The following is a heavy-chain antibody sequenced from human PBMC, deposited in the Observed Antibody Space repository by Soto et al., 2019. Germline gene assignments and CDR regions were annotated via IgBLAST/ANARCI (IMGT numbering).Heavy chain of an antibody. CDR3: ARDGDTLGIAARPGLDY. D-gene: IGHD6-6*01. V-gene: IGHV3-21*01. CDR2: ISSSSSYM. J-gene: IGHJ4*02. CDR1: GFTFSSYS. Sequence: GGSLRLSCAASGFTFSSYSMNWVRQAPGKGLEWVSSISSSSSYMYYADSVKGRFTISRDNAKNSLYLQMNSLRAEDTAVYYCARDGDTLGIAARPGLDYWGQGTLVTVSS.